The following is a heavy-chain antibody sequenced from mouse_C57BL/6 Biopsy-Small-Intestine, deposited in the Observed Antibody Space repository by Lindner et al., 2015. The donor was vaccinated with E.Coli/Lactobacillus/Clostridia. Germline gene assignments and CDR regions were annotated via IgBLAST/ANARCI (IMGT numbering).Heavy chain of an antibody. V-gene: IGHV1-15*01. CDR2: IDPETTGT. CDR1: GYTFTDYE. D-gene: IGHD6-1*01. CDR3: TKRGLEGFAY. J-gene: IGHJ3*01. Sequence: VQLQESGAELVRPGASVKLSCKASGYTFTDYEMHWVKQTPVHGLEWIGTIDPETTGTAYNQKFKGKATLTADKSSSTAYMELRSLTSEDSAVYYCTKRGLEGFAYWGQGTLVTVSA.